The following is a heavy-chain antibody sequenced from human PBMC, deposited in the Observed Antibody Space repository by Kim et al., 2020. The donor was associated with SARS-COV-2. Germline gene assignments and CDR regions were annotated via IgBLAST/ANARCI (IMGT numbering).Heavy chain of an antibody. V-gene: IGHV4-30-2*05. J-gene: IGHJ4*02. CDR3: ARDSIVVTGADY. Sequence: SYNPSLKSRVTISVDTSKNQFSLKLSSVTAADTAVYYCARDSIVVTGADYWGQGTLVTVSS. D-gene: IGHD5-12*01.